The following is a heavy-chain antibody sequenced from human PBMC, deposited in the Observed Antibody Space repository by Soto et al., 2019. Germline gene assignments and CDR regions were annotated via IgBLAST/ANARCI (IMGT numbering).Heavy chain of an antibody. Sequence: QLQLQESGSGLVKPSQTLSLTCTVSGGSVSSSNYSWSWIRQPPGKGLEWIGYIYHSGSTYYNPHLKSRVTISIDRSKSQFSLKLSSVTAADTAVYYCARDQRRDDWFDPWGQGTLVTVSS. J-gene: IGHJ5*02. CDR3: ARDQRRDDWFDP. CDR1: GGSVSSSNYS. V-gene: IGHV4-30-2*01. CDR2: IYHSGST.